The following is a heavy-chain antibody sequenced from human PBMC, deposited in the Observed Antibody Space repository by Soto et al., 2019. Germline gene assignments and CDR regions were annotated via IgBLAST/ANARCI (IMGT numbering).Heavy chain of an antibody. CDR3: ARVVIVPAARGHYNYFYMDV. J-gene: IGHJ6*03. CDR2: IYYSGST. D-gene: IGHD2-2*01. CDR1: GGSISSYY. V-gene: IGHV4-59*08. Sequence: TSETLSLTCTVSGGSISSYYWSWIRQPPGKGLEWIVYIYYSGSTNYNPSLKSRVTISVDTSKNQTSLRLSSVTAADTAVYYCARVVIVPAARGHYNYFYMDVWGKGTTVTVSS.